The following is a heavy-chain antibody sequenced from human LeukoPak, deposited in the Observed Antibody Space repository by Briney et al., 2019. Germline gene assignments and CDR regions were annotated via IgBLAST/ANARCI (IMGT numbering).Heavy chain of an antibody. Sequence: GESLKISCKGSGYSFTKYWIGWVRQMPGKGLEWMGIIYPDDSDTRYSPSFQGQVTISADKSISTAYLQWSSLKASDTAMYYCARHRDQSGRFTPDYYYYYYMDVWGKGTTVTVSS. V-gene: IGHV5-51*01. D-gene: IGHD3-10*01. CDR3: ARHRDQSGRFTPDYYYYYYMDV. CDR1: GYSFTKYW. CDR2: IYPDDSDT. J-gene: IGHJ6*03.